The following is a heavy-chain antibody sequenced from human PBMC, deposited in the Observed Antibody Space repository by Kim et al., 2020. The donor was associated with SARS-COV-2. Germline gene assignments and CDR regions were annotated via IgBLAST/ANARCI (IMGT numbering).Heavy chain of an antibody. D-gene: IGHD3-3*01. CDR2: ISAYNGNT. CDR1: GYTFTSYG. Sequence: ASVKVSCKASGYTFTSYGISWVRQAPGQGLEWMGWISAYNGNTNYAQKLQGRVTMTTDTSTSTAYMELRSLRSDDTAVYYCARDQRSTIFGVVNESDYWGQGTLVTVSS. J-gene: IGHJ4*02. V-gene: IGHV1-18*01. CDR3: ARDQRSTIFGVVNESDY.